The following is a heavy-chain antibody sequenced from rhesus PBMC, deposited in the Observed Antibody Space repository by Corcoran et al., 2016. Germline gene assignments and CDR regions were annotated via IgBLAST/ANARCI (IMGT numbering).Heavy chain of an antibody. D-gene: IGHD3-28*01. CDR2: ISGISGST. CDR3: AGGYDSGYYIFDY. J-gene: IGHJ4*01. CDR1: GGSISSSNW. V-gene: IGHV4-65*01. Sequence: QVQLQESGPGLVKPSETLSLTCAVSGGSISSSNWWSWIRQPPGKGLEWIGYISGISGSTYYNPSPKSRVTSSTDTSKNQFSLKLSSVTAADTAVYYCAGGYDSGYYIFDYWGQGVLVTVSS.